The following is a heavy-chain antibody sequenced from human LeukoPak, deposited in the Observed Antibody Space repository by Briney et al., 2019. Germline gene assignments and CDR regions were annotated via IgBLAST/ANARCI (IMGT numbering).Heavy chain of an antibody. CDR1: GYTFTGYY. V-gene: IGHV1-2*02. Sequence: ASVKVSCKASGYTFTGYYMHWVRQAPGQGLERMGWINPNSGGTNYAQKFQGRVTMTRDTSISTAYMELSGLRSDDTAVYYCAMWDPDYCSSTSCYQTGDYWGQGTLVTVSS. CDR3: AMWDPDYCSSTSCYQTGDY. D-gene: IGHD2-2*01. CDR2: INPNSGGT. J-gene: IGHJ4*02.